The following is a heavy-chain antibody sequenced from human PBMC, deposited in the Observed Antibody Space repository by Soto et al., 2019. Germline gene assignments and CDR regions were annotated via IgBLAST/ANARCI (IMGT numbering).Heavy chain of an antibody. CDR3: ARLNLCSGGSCYSRSGDY. Sequence: SETLSLTCTVSGGSISSSSYYWGWIRQPPGKGLEWIGSIYYSGSTYYNPSLKSRVTISVDTSKNQFSLKLSSVTAADTAVYYCARLNLCSGGSCYSRSGDYWGQGTLVTVS. CDR2: IYYSGST. D-gene: IGHD2-15*01. V-gene: IGHV4-39*01. J-gene: IGHJ4*02. CDR1: GGSISSSSYY.